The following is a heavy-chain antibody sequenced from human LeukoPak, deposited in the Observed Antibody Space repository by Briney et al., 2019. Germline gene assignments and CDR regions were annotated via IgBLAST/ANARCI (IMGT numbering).Heavy chain of an antibody. CDR3: ARGDVWSGYYMYYFDY. CDR2: ISYDGNNK. CDR1: ECTFSNYA. D-gene: IGHD3-3*01. Sequence: GGSLRLSCVASECTFSNYAMHWVRQAPVKGLEWLAVISYDGNNKFYADSVKGRLTISRDNSKNTLYLQMNSLRDEDTAVYYCARGDVWSGYYMYYFDYWGQGTLVTVSS. J-gene: IGHJ4*02. V-gene: IGHV3-30-3*01.